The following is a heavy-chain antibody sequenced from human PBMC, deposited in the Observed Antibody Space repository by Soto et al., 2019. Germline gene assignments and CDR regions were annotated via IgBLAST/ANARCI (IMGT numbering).Heavy chain of an antibody. CDR2: IGAYNGNT. CDR3: ARAHSGYSSANYFDY. CDR1: GYTFTSYG. J-gene: IGHJ4*02. Sequence: QVQLVQSGAEVKKPGASVKVSCKASGYTFTSYGISWVRQAPGQGLEWMGWIGAYNGNTNYAQKLQGRVTMTTDTSTSTAYMELRSLRSDDTAVYYCARAHSGYSSANYFDYWGQGTLVTVSS. V-gene: IGHV1-18*01. D-gene: IGHD6-19*01.